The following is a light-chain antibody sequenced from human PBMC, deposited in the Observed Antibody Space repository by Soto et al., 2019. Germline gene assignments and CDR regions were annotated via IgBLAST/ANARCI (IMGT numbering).Light chain of an antibody. V-gene: IGLV1-40*01. Sequence: QSVLTQSPSVSGAPGHRVTISCTGSTSNIGAGYDVYWYQQLPGTAPKLLIYGNSNRPSGVPERFSGSKSGTSASLAITGLQAEDEADYYCQSYDSSLSGAVFGGGTQLTVL. CDR2: GNS. CDR1: TSNIGAGYD. CDR3: QSYDSSLSGAV. J-gene: IGLJ2*01.